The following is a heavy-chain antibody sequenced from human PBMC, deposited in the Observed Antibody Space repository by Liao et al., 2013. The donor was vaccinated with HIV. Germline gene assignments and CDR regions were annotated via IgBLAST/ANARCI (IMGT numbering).Heavy chain of an antibody. J-gene: IGHJ4*02. V-gene: IGHV4-39*07. Sequence: QLQLQESGPGLVKPSETLSLTCTVSGGSISSSSYYWGWIRQPPGKGLEWIGSIYYSGSTYYNPSLKSRVTISVDTSKNQFSLKLSSVTAADTAVYYCARRPRPSPDYCSTYQLPSHVLLDYWAREPWSPSPQ. CDR3: ARRPRPSPDYCSTYQLPSHVLLDY. D-gene: IGHD2-2*01. CDR1: GGSISSSSYY. CDR2: IYYSGST.